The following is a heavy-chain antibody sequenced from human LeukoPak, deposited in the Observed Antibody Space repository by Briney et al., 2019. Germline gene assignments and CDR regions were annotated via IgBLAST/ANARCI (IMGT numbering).Heavy chain of an antibody. J-gene: IGHJ5*02. CDR1: GGSFSGYY. D-gene: IGHD3-3*01. V-gene: IGHV4-34*01. CDR2: INHSGST. CDR3: ARILRITIFGVVIRGSWFDP. Sequence: SETLSLICAAYGGSFSGYYWSWIRRPPGKGLEWIGEINHSGSTNYNPSLKSRVTISVDTSKNQFSLKLSSVTAADTAVYYCARILRITIFGVVIRGSWFDPWGQGTLVTVSS.